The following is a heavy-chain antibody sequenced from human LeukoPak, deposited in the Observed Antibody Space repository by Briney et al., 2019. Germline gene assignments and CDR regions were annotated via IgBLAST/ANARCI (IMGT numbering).Heavy chain of an antibody. CDR3: ARPNLWFGEFYGFDP. J-gene: IGHJ5*02. D-gene: IGHD3-10*01. CDR1: GYRFTSYW. Sequence: PGESLTISCKGSGYRFTSYWIGWVRQMPGKGLEWMGIIYPGDSDTRYSPSFQGQVTISADKSISTAYLRWSSLKASDSAMYYCARPNLWFGEFYGFDPWGRGTRVTVSS. CDR2: IYPGDSDT. V-gene: IGHV5-51*01.